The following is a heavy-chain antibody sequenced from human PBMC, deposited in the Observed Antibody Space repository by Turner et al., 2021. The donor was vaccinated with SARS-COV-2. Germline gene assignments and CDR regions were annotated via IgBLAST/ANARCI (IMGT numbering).Heavy chain of an antibody. CDR2: SDYSGST. J-gene: IGHJ6*02. Sequence: QLQLQASGPGLVKPSETLSLTCTVSGCSISSSSYYWGWIRQPPGKGLEWIGSSDYSGSTYDNPSLKSRVTISVDTSKNQFSLKLSSVTAADTAVYYCASQEALVPSYYYYYYGMDVWGQGTTVTVSS. CDR3: ASQEALVPSYYYYYYGMDV. D-gene: IGHD3-10*01. V-gene: IGHV4-39*01. CDR1: GCSISSSSYY.